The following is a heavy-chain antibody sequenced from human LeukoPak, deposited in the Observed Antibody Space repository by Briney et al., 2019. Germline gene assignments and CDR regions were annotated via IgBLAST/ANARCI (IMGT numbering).Heavy chain of an antibody. CDR2: MSYDGNNK. CDR1: GFIFSTYA. D-gene: IGHD6-6*01. CDR3: ARAYSSSSHYYGMDV. J-gene: IGHJ6*02. Sequence: PGGSLRLSCAASGFIFSTYAMHWVRQAPGKGLQWVAVMSYDGNNKYYADSVKGRFTISRDNSKNTLYLQMNSLRAEDTAVYYCARAYSSSSHYYGMDVWGQGTTVTVSS. V-gene: IGHV3-30*14.